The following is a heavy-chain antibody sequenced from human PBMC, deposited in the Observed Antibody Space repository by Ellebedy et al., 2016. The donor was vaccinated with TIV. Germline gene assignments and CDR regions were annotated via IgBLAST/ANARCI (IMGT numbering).Heavy chain of an antibody. J-gene: IGHJ2*01. V-gene: IGHV3-33*06. CDR1: GFTFSRSG. D-gene: IGHD6-25*01. CDR3: AKQDHVPVAASTPYWFFDL. Sequence: PGGSLRLSCAASGFTFSRSGMHWVRQAPGKGLDWVAIIWYDGSIQYYADSVKGRFTIARDNSKNTLYLQVNSLGDEDTAIYYCAKQDHVPVAASTPYWFFDLWGRGTQVTVSS. CDR2: IWYDGSIQ.